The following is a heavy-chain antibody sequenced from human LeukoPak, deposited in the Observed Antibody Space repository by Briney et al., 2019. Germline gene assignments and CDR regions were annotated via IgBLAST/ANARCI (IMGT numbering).Heavy chain of an antibody. V-gene: IGHV1-2*02. CDR2: INPNDGDT. CDR3: ARANFLYCSSSSCLFDY. CDR1: GYTFTDYY. J-gene: IGHJ4*02. D-gene: IGHD2-2*01. Sequence: ASVKVSCKASGYTFTDYYMHWVRQAPGQGFEWMGWINPNDGDTYYAQKFQGRVTMTRDTSINTAHMEVSRLRSDDTAVYYCARANFLYCSSSSCLFDYWGQGTLVTVS.